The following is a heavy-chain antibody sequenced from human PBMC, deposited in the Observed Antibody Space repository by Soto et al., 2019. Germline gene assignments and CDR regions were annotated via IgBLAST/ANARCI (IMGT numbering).Heavy chain of an antibody. CDR3: ARGGYIQEYNWFDP. V-gene: IGHV3-33*01. CDR2: IWYDGSNK. CDR1: GFTFSSYG. J-gene: IGHJ5*02. Sequence: QVQLVESGGGVVQPGRSLRLSCAASGFTFSSYGMHWVRQAPGKGLEWVEVIWYDGSNKYYADSVKGRFPISRDNSKNTLYLQMNILSADDTAVYYCARGGYIQEYNWFDPLVQGTLVTVSS. D-gene: IGHD1-1*01.